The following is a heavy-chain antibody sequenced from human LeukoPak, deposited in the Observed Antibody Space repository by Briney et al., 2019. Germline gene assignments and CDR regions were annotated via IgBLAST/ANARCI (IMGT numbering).Heavy chain of an antibody. Sequence: GASVKVSCKASGYTFTGYYMHWVRQAPGQGLEWMGWINPNNGGTKYAQKFQDRVTMTRDTSINTAYMELSSLRSDDTAVYYCARSRYCSGSSCYSLDYWGQGILVTVSS. V-gene: IGHV1-2*02. CDR2: INPNNGGT. D-gene: IGHD2-15*01. CDR3: ARSRYCSGSSCYSLDY. J-gene: IGHJ4*02. CDR1: GYTFTGYY.